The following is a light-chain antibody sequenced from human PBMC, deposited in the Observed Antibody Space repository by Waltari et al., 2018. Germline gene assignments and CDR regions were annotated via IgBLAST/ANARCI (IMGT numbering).Light chain of an antibody. J-gene: IGKJ2*01. CDR3: QQYNDWS. Sequence: ELVMTQSPATLSLSPGERATLSCRASQSVSTNLAWYQQKPGQAPRLLIYGASTRATGIPARFSGSGSGTEFTLTISSLQSEDFAVYCCQQYNDWSFGQGTKLEIK. CDR2: GAS. CDR1: QSVSTN. V-gene: IGKV3-15*01.